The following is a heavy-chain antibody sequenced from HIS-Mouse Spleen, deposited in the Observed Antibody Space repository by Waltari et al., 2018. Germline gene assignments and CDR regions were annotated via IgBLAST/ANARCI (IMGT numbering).Heavy chain of an antibody. D-gene: IGHD6-13*01. J-gene: IGHJ2*01. CDR3: AREIPYSSSWYDWYFDL. CDR1: GGSISSSSYY. V-gene: IGHV4-39*07. CDR2: IYDSGRT. Sequence: QLQLQESGPGLVKPSETLSLTCTVSGGSISSSSYYWGWISQPPGKGLEWIGSIYDSGRTYYNPSLKSRVTISVDTSKNQFSLKLSSVTAADTAVYYCAREIPYSSSWYDWYFDLWGRGTLVTVSS.